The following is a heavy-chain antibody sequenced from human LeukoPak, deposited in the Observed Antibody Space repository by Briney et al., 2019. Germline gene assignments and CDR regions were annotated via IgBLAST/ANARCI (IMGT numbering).Heavy chain of an antibody. CDR2: IYPGDSDT. J-gene: IGHJ4*02. CDR3: ARNLGRDFWSGYYYY. D-gene: IGHD3-3*01. CDR1: GYSFTSYW. V-gene: IGHV5-51*01. Sequence: GESLKISCKGSGYSFTSYWIGWVRQMPGKGLEWMGTIYPGDSDTRYSPSFQGQVTISADKSISTAYLQWSSLKASDTAMYYCARNLGRDFWSGYYYYWGQGTLVTVSS.